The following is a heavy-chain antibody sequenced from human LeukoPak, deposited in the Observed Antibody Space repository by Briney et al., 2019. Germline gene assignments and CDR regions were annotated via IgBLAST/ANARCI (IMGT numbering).Heavy chain of an antibody. CDR2: IYYSGST. CDR1: GGSISSYY. D-gene: IGHD3-10*01. CDR3: ARAEYYFDY. J-gene: IGHJ4*02. Sequence: SETLSLTCTVSGGSISSYYWSWIRQPPGKGLEWIGYIYYSGSTNYNPSLKSRVTISVDTSKNQFSLKLSSVTAADTAVYYCARAEYYFDYWGQGTLVTVSS. V-gene: IGHV4-59*01.